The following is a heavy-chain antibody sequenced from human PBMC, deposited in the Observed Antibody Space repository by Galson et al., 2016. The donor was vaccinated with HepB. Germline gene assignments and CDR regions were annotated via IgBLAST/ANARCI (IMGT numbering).Heavy chain of an antibody. J-gene: IGHJ4*02. CDR3: SRGLDAYKAGNY. V-gene: IGHV4-59*12. CDR2: IFYTGST. Sequence: SETLSLTCTVSGGSMRNYYWSWIRQPPGKGLEFIGYIFYTGSTNYNGSLKSRVTISLDTSKNQFSLKVDSVTAADTAVYFCSRGLDAYKAGNYWGQGTLVTVAA. D-gene: IGHD5-24*01. CDR1: GGSMRNYY.